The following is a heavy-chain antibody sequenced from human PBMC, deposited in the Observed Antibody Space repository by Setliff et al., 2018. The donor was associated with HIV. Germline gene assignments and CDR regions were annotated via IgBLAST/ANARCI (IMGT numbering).Heavy chain of an antibody. D-gene: IGHD6-19*01. V-gene: IGHV4-61*09. Sequence: SETLSLTCTVSGGSIRTGNYYWNWIRQPAGRGLEWIGHIHTTGSITYNPSLRSRVTISLDTSKNQVSLSLASVTAADTAVYYCARDGGGSGWSLGEFDFWGQGTLVTVSS. CDR3: ARDGGGSGWSLGEFDF. CDR2: IHTTGSI. J-gene: IGHJ4*02. CDR1: GGSIRTGNYY.